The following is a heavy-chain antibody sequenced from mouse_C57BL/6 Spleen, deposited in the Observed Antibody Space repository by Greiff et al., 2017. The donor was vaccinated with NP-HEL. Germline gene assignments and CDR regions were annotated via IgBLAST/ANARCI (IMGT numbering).Heavy chain of an antibody. J-gene: IGHJ3*01. D-gene: IGHD2-4*01. V-gene: IGHV1-82*01. CDR3: AWIYYDYDAFPY. CDR2: IYPGDGDT. CDR1: GYAFSSSW. Sequence: VQLQQSGPELVKPGASVKISCKASGYAFSSSWMNWVKQRPGKGLEWIGRIYPGDGDTNYNGKFKGKATLTADKSSSTAYMQLSSLTSEDSAVYFCAWIYYDYDAFPYWGQRTLVTVSA.